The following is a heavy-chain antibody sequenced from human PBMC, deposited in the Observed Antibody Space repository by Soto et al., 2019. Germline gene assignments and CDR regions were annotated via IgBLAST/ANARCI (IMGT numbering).Heavy chain of an antibody. CDR1: GGSISSYY. J-gene: IGHJ6*02. V-gene: IGHV4-59*08. CDR2: IYYSGRT. Sequence: PSETLSLTCTVSGGSISSYYWSWIRQPPGKGLEWIGYIYYSGRTNYNPSLKSRVTISVDTSKNQFSLKLSSVTAADTAVYYCARHSGIAAAGNPYYYYYYGMDVWGQGTTVTVSS. D-gene: IGHD6-13*01. CDR3: ARHSGIAAAGNPYYYYYYGMDV.